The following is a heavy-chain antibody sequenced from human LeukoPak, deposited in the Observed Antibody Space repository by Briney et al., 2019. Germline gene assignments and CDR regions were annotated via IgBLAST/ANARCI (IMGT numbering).Heavy chain of an antibody. D-gene: IGHD6-13*01. CDR1: GYTFTSYG. CDR3: ARDLASIAAVNWFDP. V-gene: IGHV1-18*04. CDR2: ISAYNGNT. Sequence: ASVKVSCKASGYTFTSYGISWVRQAPGQGLEWMGWISAYNGNTNYAQKLQGRVTMTTDTSTSTAYTELRSLRSDVTAVYYCARDLASIAAVNWFDPWGQGTLVTVSS. J-gene: IGHJ5*02.